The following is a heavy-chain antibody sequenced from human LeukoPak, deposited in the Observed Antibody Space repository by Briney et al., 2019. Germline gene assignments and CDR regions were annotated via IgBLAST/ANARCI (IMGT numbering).Heavy chain of an antibody. J-gene: IGHJ6*02. Sequence: ASVKVSCKVSGYTLTELSMHWVRQAPGKGLAGMGGFDPEDGETIHAQKLQGTVNMTEDTSTDTAYMELSSLRSEDTAVYYCARRIATSTDGMDVWGQGTTVTVSS. D-gene: IGHD4-17*01. CDR2: FDPEDGET. V-gene: IGHV1-24*01. CDR1: GYTLTELS. CDR3: ARRIATSTDGMDV.